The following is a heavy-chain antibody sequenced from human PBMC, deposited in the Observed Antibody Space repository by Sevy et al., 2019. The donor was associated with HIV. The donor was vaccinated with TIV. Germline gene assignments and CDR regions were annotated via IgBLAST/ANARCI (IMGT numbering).Heavy chain of an antibody. V-gene: IGHV4-59*01. Sequence: SETLSLTCTVSGGSISSYYWSWIRQPPGKGLEWIGYNSYSGSTNDNPSLRSRVTISIDTSKNQFSLRLSSVSAADTAVYYCARGGGRTDWGMDVWGPGTTVTVSS. J-gene: IGHJ6*02. CDR1: GGSISSYY. D-gene: IGHD1-1*01. CDR3: ARGGGRTDWGMDV. CDR2: NSYSGST.